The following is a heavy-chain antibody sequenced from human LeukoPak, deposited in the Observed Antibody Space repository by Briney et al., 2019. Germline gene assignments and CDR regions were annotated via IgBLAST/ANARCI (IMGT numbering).Heavy chain of an antibody. CDR2: IIPILGIA. CDR1: GGTFSSYA. CDR3: ARAGSSSWTGYSDY. D-gene: IGHD6-13*01. V-gene: IGHV1-69*04. Sequence: SVKVSCKASGGTFSSYAIGWVRQAPGQGLEWMGRIIPILGIANYAQKFQGRVTITADKSTSTAYVELSSLRSEDTAVYYCARAGSSSWTGYSDYWGQGTLVTVSS. J-gene: IGHJ4*02.